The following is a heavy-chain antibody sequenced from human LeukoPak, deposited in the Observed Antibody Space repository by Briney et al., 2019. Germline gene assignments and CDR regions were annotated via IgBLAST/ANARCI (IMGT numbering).Heavy chain of an antibody. CDR2: IYYSGST. CDR1: GGSISNYY. CDR3: AREYYDILPGYYNGHNWFDP. V-gene: IGHV4-59*01. D-gene: IGHD3-9*01. Sequence: KTSETLSLTCTVSGGSISNYYWSWIRQPPGKGLEWIGYIYYSGSTNYNPSLKSRVTMSVDTAKKQFSLKLSSVTAADTAVYYCAREYYDILPGYYNGHNWFDPWGQGTLVTVSS. J-gene: IGHJ5*02.